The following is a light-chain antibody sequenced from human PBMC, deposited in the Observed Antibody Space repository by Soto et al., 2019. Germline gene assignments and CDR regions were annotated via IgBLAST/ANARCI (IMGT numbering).Light chain of an antibody. V-gene: IGKV2-28*01. CDR1: QSLLKSNGYHC. CDR2: LGS. CDR3: MQSLHTPLT. J-gene: IGKJ1*01. Sequence: DIVMTQSPLSLPVTPGASASISCRSSQSLLKSNGYHCLEWYLQKPGQSTQLLIYLGSNRDSGVPERFSGSGSGTDFTMKISRVEDEDVGVYFCMQSLHTPLTFGQGTKVSIK.